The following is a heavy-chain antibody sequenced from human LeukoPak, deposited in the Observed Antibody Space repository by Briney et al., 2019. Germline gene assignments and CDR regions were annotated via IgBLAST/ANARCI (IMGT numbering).Heavy chain of an antibody. V-gene: IGHV4-30-4*01. D-gene: IGHD1-26*01. CDR2: IYYSGST. CDR3: ARDQEGYSGSYPFLFDI. Sequence: SQTLSLTCTVSGGSISSGDYYWSWIRQPPGKGLEWIGYIYYSGSTYYNPSLKSRVTISVDTSKNQFSLKLSSVTAADTAVYYCARDQEGYSGSYPFLFDIWGQGTMVTVSS. CDR1: GGSISSGDYY. J-gene: IGHJ3*02.